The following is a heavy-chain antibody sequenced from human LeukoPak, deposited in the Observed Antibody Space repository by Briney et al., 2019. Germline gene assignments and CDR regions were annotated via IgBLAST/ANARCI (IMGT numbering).Heavy chain of an antibody. Sequence: GGSLRLSCAASGFTFSSCAIHWVRQAPGKGLEWVALISYDGSNKYYADSVKGRFTISRDNSNNTLYLQLNSLRAEDTAVYYCAREYSDYGYYYTMDAWGQGTTVTVSS. J-gene: IGHJ6*02. D-gene: IGHD5-12*01. CDR2: ISYDGSNK. CDR1: GFTFSSCA. CDR3: AREYSDYGYYYTMDA. V-gene: IGHV3-30-3*01.